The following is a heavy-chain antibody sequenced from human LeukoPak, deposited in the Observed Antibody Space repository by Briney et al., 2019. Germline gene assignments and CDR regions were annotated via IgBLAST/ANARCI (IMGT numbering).Heavy chain of an antibody. CDR1: GGTFSRYA. CDR2: IIPILGIA. CDR3: ARDSFHCSGGSCYGDYYYYGMDV. Sequence: SVKVSCKASGGTFSRYAISWVRQAPGQGLEWMGRIIPILGIANYAQKFQRRVTITADKSTSTAYMELSSLRSEDTAVYYCARDSFHCSGGSCYGDYYYYGMDVWGQGTTVTVSS. J-gene: IGHJ6*02. V-gene: IGHV1-69*04. D-gene: IGHD2-15*01.